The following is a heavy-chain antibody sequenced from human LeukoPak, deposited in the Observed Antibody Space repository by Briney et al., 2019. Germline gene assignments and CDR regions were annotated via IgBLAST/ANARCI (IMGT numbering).Heavy chain of an antibody. CDR3: ARSTVITGYYYYYMDV. CDR2: IIPIFGTA. D-gene: IGHD4-17*01. Sequence: ASVEVSCKASGGTFSSYAISWVRQAPGQGLEWMGGIIPIFGTANYAQKFQGRVTITTDESTSTAYMELSSLRSEDTAVYYCARSTVITGYYYYYMDVWGKGTTVTVSS. V-gene: IGHV1-69*05. J-gene: IGHJ6*03. CDR1: GGTFSSYA.